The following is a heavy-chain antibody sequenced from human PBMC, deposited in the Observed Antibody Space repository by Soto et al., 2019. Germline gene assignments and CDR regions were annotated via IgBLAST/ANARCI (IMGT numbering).Heavy chain of an antibody. CDR1: GGSISSSSYY. CDR3: ARVVVVDSYYYYGMDV. V-gene: IGHV4-31*03. J-gene: IGHJ6*02. CDR2: IYYSGST. Sequence: TLSLTCTVSGGSISSSSYYWGWIRQPPGKGLEWIGYIYYSGSTYYNPSLKSRVTISVDTSKNQFSLKLSSVTAADTAVYYCARVVVVDSYYYYGMDVWGQGTTVTVSS. D-gene: IGHD2-21*01.